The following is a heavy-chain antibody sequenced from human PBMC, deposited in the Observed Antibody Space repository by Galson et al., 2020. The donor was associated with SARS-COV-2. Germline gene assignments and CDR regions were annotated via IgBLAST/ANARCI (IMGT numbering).Heavy chain of an antibody. D-gene: IGHD6-6*01. CDR2: IIPIFGTA. V-gene: IGHV1-69*13. CDR3: AREYSSSNYFDY. CDR1: GGTFSSYA. J-gene: IGHJ4*02. Sequence: SVKVSCKASGGTFSSYAISWVRQAPGQGLEWMGGIIPIFGTANYAQKFQGRVTITADESTSTAYMELSSLRSEDTAVYYCAREYSSSNYFDYWGQGTLVTVSS.